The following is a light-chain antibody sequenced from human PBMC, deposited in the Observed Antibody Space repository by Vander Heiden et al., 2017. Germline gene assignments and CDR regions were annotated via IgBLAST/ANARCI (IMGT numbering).Light chain of an antibody. V-gene: IGKV4-1*01. J-gene: IGKJ4*01. Sequence: DIVMTQSPDSLAVSLGERATINCKSSQSVLYSSNNKNYLAWYQQKPGQPPKLLIYWASTRESGVPDRFSGSGSGTDFTLTISSLQAEDVAVYYCQQDDSTPQVFGGGTKVEIK. CDR3: QQDDSTPQV. CDR1: QSVLYSSNNKNY. CDR2: WAS.